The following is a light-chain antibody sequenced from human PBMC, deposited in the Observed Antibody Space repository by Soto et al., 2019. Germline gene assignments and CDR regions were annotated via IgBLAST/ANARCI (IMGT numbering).Light chain of an antibody. Sequence: QSALTQPRSVSGSPGQSVTISCTGTSIEVGGYNYVSWYQQHPGKAPKLMIYDVSKRPSGVPDRFSGSKSGNTASLTISGLQAEDEADYYCCSYAGSYTLKLFGGGTKLTVL. CDR1: SIEVGGYNY. CDR2: DVS. CDR3: CSYAGSYTLKL. V-gene: IGLV2-11*01. J-gene: IGLJ2*01.